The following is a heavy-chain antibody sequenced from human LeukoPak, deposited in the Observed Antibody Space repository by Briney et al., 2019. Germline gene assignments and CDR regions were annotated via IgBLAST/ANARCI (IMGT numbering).Heavy chain of an antibody. J-gene: IGHJ4*02. D-gene: IGHD1-26*01. Sequence: PSETLSLTCTVSGGSISSSSYYWGWIRQPPGKGLEWIGSIYYSGSTYYNPSLKSRVTISVDTSKNQFSLKLSSVTAADTAVYYCASLIVGATQDDYWGQGTLVTVSS. V-gene: IGHV4-39*01. CDR2: IYYSGST. CDR3: ASLIVGATQDDY. CDR1: GGSISSSSYY.